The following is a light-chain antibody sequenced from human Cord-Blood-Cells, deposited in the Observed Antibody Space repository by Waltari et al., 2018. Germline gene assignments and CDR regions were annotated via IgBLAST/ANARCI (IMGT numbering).Light chain of an antibody. CDR3: LSADSSGTWV. Sequence: SYELTQPPSVSVSLGQMARITCPGEALPKKYAYWYQQKPGQFPVLGIYKDSERPSGIPERFSCSSSGTIVTLTISGVQAEDEADYYCLSADSSGTWVFGGGTKLTVL. J-gene: IGLJ3*02. CDR2: KDS. V-gene: IGLV3-16*01. CDR1: ALPKKY.